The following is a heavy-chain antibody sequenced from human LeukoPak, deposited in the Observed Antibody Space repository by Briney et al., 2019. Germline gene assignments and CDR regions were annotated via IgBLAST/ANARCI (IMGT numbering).Heavy chain of an antibody. CDR2: IYSGGST. Sequence: GGSLRLSCAASGFTFSDYSMNWVRQAPGEGLEWVSFIYSGGSTHYSDSVKGRFTISRDNSKNTLYLQMNSLRAEDTAVYYCARRAGAYSHPYDYWGQGTLVTVS. D-gene: IGHD4/OR15-4a*01. J-gene: IGHJ4*02. CDR1: GFTFSDYS. CDR3: ARRAGAYSHPYDY. V-gene: IGHV3-53*01.